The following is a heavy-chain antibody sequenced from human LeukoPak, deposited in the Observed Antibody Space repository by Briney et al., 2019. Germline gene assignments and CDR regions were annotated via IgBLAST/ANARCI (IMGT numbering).Heavy chain of an antibody. V-gene: IGHV3-30*02. J-gene: IGHJ4*02. CDR2: IRYDGSNK. Sequence: GGSLRLSCAASGFTFSSYGMHWVRQAPGKGLEWVAFIRYDGSNKYYADSVKGRFTISRGNSKNTLYLQMNSLRAEDTAVYYCAKDQGRVLWFGEYYFDYWGQGTLVTVSS. D-gene: IGHD3-10*01. CDR3: AKDQGRVLWFGEYYFDY. CDR1: GFTFSSYG.